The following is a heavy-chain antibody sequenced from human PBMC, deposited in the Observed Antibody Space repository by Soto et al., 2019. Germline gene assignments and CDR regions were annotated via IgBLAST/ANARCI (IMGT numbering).Heavy chain of an antibody. D-gene: IGHD2-2*01. CDR3: ARSHIVPRLLLYPYDY. Sequence: SETLSLTCTVSGGSISSYYWSWIRQPPGKGLEWIGYIYYSGSTNYNPSLKSRVTISVDTSKNQFSLKVSSVTAADTAVYYCARSHIVPRLLLYPYDYWGQGTLVTVSS. J-gene: IGHJ4*02. CDR1: GGSISSYY. V-gene: IGHV4-59*08. CDR2: IYYSGST.